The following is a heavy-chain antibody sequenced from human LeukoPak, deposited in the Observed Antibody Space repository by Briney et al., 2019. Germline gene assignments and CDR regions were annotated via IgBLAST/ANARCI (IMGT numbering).Heavy chain of an antibody. J-gene: IGHJ3*02. CDR3: ARGGTAVISRGAFDI. V-gene: IGHV3-53*01. CDR1: GFIVSSSY. CDR2: IYGGGGT. Sequence: GGSLRLSCAVSGFIVSSSYMSWVRQAPGMGLQWVSVIYGGGGTNYADSVKGRFTISRDNSKNTLYLQMNSLRVDDTAVYYCARGGTAVISRGAFDIWGQGTMVTVSS. D-gene: IGHD4-17*01.